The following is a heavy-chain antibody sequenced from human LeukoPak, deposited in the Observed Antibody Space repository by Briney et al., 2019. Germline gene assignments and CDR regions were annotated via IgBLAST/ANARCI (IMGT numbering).Heavy chain of an antibody. CDR1: GYSFTYVW. J-gene: IGHJ4*02. CDR3: ARVYTTSCRDY. D-gene: IGHD2-8*01. CDR2: IYPGDSDT. Sequence: GESLKIGGEVYGYSFTYVWSVCVRQMPGKGLEWMGMIYPGDSDTRYSPSFQGQVTISADKSISTAYLQWSSLKASDTAMYYCARVYTTSCRDYWGQGTLVTVSS. V-gene: IGHV5-51*01.